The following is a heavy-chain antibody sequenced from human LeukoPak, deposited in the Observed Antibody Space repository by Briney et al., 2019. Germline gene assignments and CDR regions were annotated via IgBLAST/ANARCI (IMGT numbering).Heavy chain of an antibody. Sequence: GGSLRLSCAASGFTFSSYWMSWVRQAPGKGLEWVANIKQDGSEKYYVDSAKGRFTSSRDTAKNPLYLQMNSLTAEPPAVYYCARDTRVLRYFDWLPSRDYYYGMDVWGQGTTVTVSS. CDR1: GFTFSSYW. V-gene: IGHV3-7*01. CDR3: ARDTRVLRYFDWLPSRDYYYGMDV. D-gene: IGHD3-9*01. J-gene: IGHJ6*02. CDR2: IKQDGSEK.